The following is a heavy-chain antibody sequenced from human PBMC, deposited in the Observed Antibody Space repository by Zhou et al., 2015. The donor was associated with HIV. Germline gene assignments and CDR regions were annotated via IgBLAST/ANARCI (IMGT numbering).Heavy chain of an antibody. CDR2: IIPIFGTP. J-gene: IGHJ3*02. D-gene: IGHD1-26*01. V-gene: IGHV1-69*06. CDR3: ATDPSLQHSVLDSGPYLRDAFDI. Sequence: QVQLVQSGAEVKKPGSSVKVSCKASGGTFNTYEISWVRQAPGQGLEWMGGIIPIFGTPNYAQKFQGRVTITADKSTTTAYMELNSLRYEDTAVYYCATDPSLQHSVLDSGPYLRDAFDIWGQGTMITVSS. CDR1: GGTFNTYE.